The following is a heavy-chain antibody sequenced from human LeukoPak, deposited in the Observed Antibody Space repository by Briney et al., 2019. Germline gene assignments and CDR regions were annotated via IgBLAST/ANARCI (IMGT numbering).Heavy chain of an antibody. CDR3: ARVRPVITYYYDSSGYYFSP. J-gene: IGHJ5*02. V-gene: IGHV4-30-4*01. Sequence: TSETLSLTCTVSGDSISSGDYYWSWIRQPPGKGLEWIGYIYYSGSTYYNPSLKSRVTISVDTSKNQFSLKLSSVTAADTAVYYCARVRPVITYYYDSSGYYFSPWGQGTLVTVSS. CDR2: IYYSGST. D-gene: IGHD3-22*01. CDR1: GDSISSGDYY.